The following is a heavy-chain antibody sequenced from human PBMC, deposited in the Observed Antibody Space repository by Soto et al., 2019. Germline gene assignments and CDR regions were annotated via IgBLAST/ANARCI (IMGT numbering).Heavy chain of an antibody. J-gene: IGHJ5*02. CDR2: IYYSGST. CDR1: GGSISSGYYY. CDR3: ARDLYRNWFDP. V-gene: IGHV4-30-4*01. Sequence: SETLSLTCSVSGGSISSGYYYWSWIRQPPGKGLEWIGYIYYSGSTYYNPSLKSRVTISVDTSKNQFSLKLSSVTAADTAVYYCARDLYRNWFDPWGQGTLVTVSS.